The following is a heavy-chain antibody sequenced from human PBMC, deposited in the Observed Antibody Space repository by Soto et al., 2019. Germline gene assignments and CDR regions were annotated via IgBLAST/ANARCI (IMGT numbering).Heavy chain of an antibody. D-gene: IGHD3-16*01. CDR1: GFTFSSND. Sequence: EVQLVESGGGLIQPGGSLRLSCEASGFTFSSNDMNWVRQAPGKGLEWVSLIWTSGSTAYADSVKGRFTISRDNSKSAWYLHMSSLGAEDTAVYYCATRPLLRGAPWGQGTMVTVSS. J-gene: IGHJ3*01. V-gene: IGHV3-53*01. CDR3: ATRPLLRGAP. CDR2: IWTSGST.